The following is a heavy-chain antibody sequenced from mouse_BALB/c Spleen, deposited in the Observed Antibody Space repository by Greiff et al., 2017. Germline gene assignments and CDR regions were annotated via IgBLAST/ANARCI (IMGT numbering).Heavy chain of an antibody. D-gene: IGHD1-1*01. CDR2: ISTYYGNT. CDR1: SYTFTDYA. V-gene: IGHV1-67*01. J-gene: IGHJ2*01. CDR3: ARGYGSSYGYFDY. Sequence: QVQLKQSGPELVRPGVSVKISCKGSSYTFTDYAMHWVKQSHAKSLEWIGVISTYYGNTNYNQKFKGKATMTVDKSSSTAYMELARLTSEDSAVYYCARGYGSSYGYFDYWGQGTTLTVSS.